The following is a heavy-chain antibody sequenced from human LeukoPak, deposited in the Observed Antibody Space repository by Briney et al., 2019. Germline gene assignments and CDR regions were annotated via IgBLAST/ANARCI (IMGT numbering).Heavy chain of an antibody. CDR2: ISAYNGNT. CDR1: GYTFTSYG. CDR3: ARVPIFEVVPAARFDP. Sequence: PLASVKVSCKASGYTFTSYGISWVRQAPGQGLEWMGWISAYNGNTNYAQKLQGRVTMTTDTSTSTAYMELRSLRSDDTAVYYCARVPIFEVVPAARFDPWGQGTLVTVSS. J-gene: IGHJ5*02. V-gene: IGHV1-18*01. D-gene: IGHD2-2*01.